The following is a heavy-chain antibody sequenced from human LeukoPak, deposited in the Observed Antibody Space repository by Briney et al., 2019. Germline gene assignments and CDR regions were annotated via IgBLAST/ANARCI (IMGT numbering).Heavy chain of an antibody. CDR1: GASISFYY. Sequence: SGTLSLTCTVSGASISFYYWSWIRQPPGKGLEWIGYIYYSGSTKYNPSLKSRVTMSIDTSKNQFSLNLKSVTAADTAVYYCALDSSGWSDDSFDIWGHGTMVTVSS. V-gene: IGHV4-59*01. CDR2: IYYSGST. CDR3: ALDSSGWSDDSFDI. J-gene: IGHJ3*02. D-gene: IGHD6-13*01.